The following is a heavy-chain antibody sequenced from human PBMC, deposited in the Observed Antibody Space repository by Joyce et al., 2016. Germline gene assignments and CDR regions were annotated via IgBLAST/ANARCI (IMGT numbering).Heavy chain of an antibody. D-gene: IGHD7-27*01. V-gene: IGHV1-3*05. CDR1: GYSFTNYA. Sequence: QVLLVQSGPAQKEPGASMTLSCKTSGYSFTNYALNWVRQAPGQGLEWMGRIHAGSGVTMFSQKFYDRVSITTDTSASTVYMEMRGLTSADTAIYYCTRSLPHGDGDKRATDIWGQGTLVTVSS. J-gene: IGHJ4*02. CDR3: TRSLPHGDGDKRATDI. CDR2: IHAGSGVT.